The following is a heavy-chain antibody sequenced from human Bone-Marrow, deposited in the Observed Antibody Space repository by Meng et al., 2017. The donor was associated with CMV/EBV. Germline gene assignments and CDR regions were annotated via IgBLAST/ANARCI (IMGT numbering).Heavy chain of an antibody. Sequence: ASVKVSCKASGYTFTSYYMHWVRQAPGQGLEWMGVINPSGGITSYAQKFQGRVTMTRDTSTSTVYMELSSLRSEDTAVYYCARLPKDDITALRFLDYWGQGTLVTASS. CDR1: GYTFTSYY. CDR2: INPSGGIT. D-gene: IGHD3-9*01. V-gene: IGHV1-46*01. CDR3: ARLPKDDITALRFLDY. J-gene: IGHJ4*02.